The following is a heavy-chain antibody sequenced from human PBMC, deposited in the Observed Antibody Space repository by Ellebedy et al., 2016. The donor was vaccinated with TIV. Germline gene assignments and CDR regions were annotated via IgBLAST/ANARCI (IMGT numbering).Heavy chain of an antibody. CDR3: AKERGGGSDSSAPRYYFDY. CDR1: GFTFSSYA. J-gene: IGHJ4*02. CDR2: ISNTGSRT. D-gene: IGHD3-22*01. V-gene: IGHV3-23*01. Sequence: GESLKISCAASGFTFSSYAMTWVRPAPGKGLEWVSTISNTGSRTYYADSVEGRFTISRDNSKKTLYLQMNSLRAEDTAVYYCAKERGGGSDSSAPRYYFDYWGLGTLVTVSS.